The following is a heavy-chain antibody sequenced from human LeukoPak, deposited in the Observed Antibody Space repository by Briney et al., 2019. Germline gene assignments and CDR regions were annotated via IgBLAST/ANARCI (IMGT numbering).Heavy chain of an antibody. Sequence: PGGSLRLSCAASGFTFSSYWMSWVRQAPGKELEWVANIKQDGSEKYYVDSVKGRFTISRDNAKNSLYLQMNSLRAEDTALYYCAKEPVATHSCYYMDVWGKGTTVTVSS. CDR3: AKEPVATHSCYYMDV. D-gene: IGHD4-11*01. CDR1: GFTFSSYW. CDR2: IKQDGSEK. V-gene: IGHV3-7*03. J-gene: IGHJ6*03.